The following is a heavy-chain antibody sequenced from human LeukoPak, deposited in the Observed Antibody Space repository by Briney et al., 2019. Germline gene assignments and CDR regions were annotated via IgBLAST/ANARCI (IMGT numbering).Heavy chain of an antibody. D-gene: IGHD6-6*01. Sequence: SETLSLTCTVSGGSISSSSYYWGWVRQPPGKGLEWIGSIYYSGSTYYNPSLKSRVTISVDTSKNQFSLKLSSVTAADTAVYYCARRGYSSSRYPFDYRGQGTLVTVSS. CDR1: GGSISSSSYY. V-gene: IGHV4-39*07. CDR3: ARRGYSSSRYPFDY. CDR2: IYYSGST. J-gene: IGHJ4*02.